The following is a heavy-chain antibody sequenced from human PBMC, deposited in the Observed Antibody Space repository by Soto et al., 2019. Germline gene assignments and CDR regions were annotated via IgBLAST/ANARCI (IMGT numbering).Heavy chain of an antibody. CDR1: GFSVTNDRYY. CDR2: ISYSGGT. D-gene: IGHD5-18*01. Sequence: SETLSLTCTVSGFSVTNDRYYWSWIRQPPGKGLEWIGYISYSGGTNYNPSLKSRVTISLDTSKSQFSLKLSSVTAADTAVYYCAREAGGYGYRNWGLGTLVTVSS. CDR3: AREAGGYGYRN. V-gene: IGHV4-61*01. J-gene: IGHJ4*02.